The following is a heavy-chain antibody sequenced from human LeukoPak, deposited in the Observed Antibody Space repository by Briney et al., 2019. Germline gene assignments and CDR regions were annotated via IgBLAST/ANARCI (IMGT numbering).Heavy chain of an antibody. J-gene: IGHJ4*02. V-gene: IGHV5-51*01. CDR1: GYTFTNYW. Sequence: GESLKISCKGSGYTFTNYWIGWVRQMPGKGLEWMGIMYPGDSDTRYSPSFQGQVTISADKSISTAYLQWSSLKASDTAMYYCARGDYGDFRVFYTLFDYWGQGTLVTVSS. CDR2: MYPGDSDT. D-gene: IGHD4-17*01. CDR3: ARGDYGDFRVFYTLFDY.